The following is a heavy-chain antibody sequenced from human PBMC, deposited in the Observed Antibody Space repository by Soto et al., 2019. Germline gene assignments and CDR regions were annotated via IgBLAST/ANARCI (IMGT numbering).Heavy chain of an antibody. V-gene: IGHV1-18*01. Sequence: QVQLVQSGAEVKNPGASVKVSCKASGYTFTSYGISWVRQAPGQGLEWMGWISPYNGNTNYAQKLQGRVTMTTDTSTSTAYTELRSLRSDDTAVYYCARTPGTYARFDYWGQGTLVTVSS. D-gene: IGHD1-26*01. CDR2: ISPYNGNT. CDR3: ARTPGTYARFDY. J-gene: IGHJ4*02. CDR1: GYTFTSYG.